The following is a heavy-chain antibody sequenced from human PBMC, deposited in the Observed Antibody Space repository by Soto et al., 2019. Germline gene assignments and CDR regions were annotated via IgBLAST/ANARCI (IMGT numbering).Heavy chain of an antibody. CDR3: AKRSSSWVFDY. CDR2: ISGSGGST. Sequence: EVQLLESGGGLVQPGGSLRLSCAASGFTFSSYAMNWVRQAPGKGLEWVSVISGSGGSTYYADSVKGRFTISRDNSKNTLYLQMNSLRAEDTVVYYCAKRSSSWVFDYWGQGTLVTVSS. V-gene: IGHV3-23*01. J-gene: IGHJ4*02. D-gene: IGHD6-13*01. CDR1: GFTFSSYA.